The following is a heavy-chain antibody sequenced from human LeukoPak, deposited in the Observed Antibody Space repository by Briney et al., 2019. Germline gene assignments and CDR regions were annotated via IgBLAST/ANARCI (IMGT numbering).Heavy chain of an antibody. Sequence: GGSLRLSCAASGFTISSYANIWVRQAPGKVLGSVLAISGSCVSTYYADSVQGRFTLSRDNSKDTLYLQMNSLRADDTALYYCAKGTLGSCSGAACYEFDNWGQGTLVTVSS. D-gene: IGHD2-2*01. CDR2: ISGSCVST. CDR3: AKGTLGSCSGAACYEFDN. CDR1: GFTISSYA. V-gene: IGHV3-23*01. J-gene: IGHJ4*02.